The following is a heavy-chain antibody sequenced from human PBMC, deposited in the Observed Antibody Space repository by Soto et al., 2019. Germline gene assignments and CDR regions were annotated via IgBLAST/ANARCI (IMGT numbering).Heavy chain of an antibody. Sequence: GGSLRLSCAASGFTFSSYGRHWVRQAPGKGLEWVSYISYDGSNKYYADSVKGRFTISRDNGKNSLYLQMNSLRDEDTAVYYCAGTRYSSGWHAFDIWGQGTMVTVSS. D-gene: IGHD6-19*01. V-gene: IGHV3-30*03. CDR3: AGTRYSSGWHAFDI. CDR2: ISYDGSNK. CDR1: GFTFSSYG. J-gene: IGHJ3*02.